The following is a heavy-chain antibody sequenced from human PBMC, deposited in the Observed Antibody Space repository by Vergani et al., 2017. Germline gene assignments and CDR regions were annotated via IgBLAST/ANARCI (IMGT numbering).Heavy chain of an antibody. CDR2: STTGGAT. D-gene: IGHD6-13*01. Sequence: VQLQESGPGLVRPSETLSLTCGVSGISITSRFYWGWIRQPPGKGLEWIGSLSTTGGATHASHNPSLKSRVSISVDTSKSQFSLRLTSVTAADSAIYYCAGDTHSWQRADRWGQGLLVSVSS. CDR1: GISITSRFY. CDR3: AGDTHSWQRADR. J-gene: IGHJ5*02. V-gene: IGHV4-38-2*01.